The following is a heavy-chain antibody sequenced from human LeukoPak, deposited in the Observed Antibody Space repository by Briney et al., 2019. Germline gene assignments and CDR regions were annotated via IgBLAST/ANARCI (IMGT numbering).Heavy chain of an antibody. D-gene: IGHD2-8*02. CDR2: IFYSGST. Sequence: SETLSLTCTVSGGSISSGSYYWDWIRQPPGTGLEWIGSIFYSGSTYCNSSLKSRVTISVDTSKNQFSLKLSSVIAADTAVYYCARRTTGNWFDPWGQGTLVTVSS. CDR3: ARRTTGNWFDP. J-gene: IGHJ5*02. V-gene: IGHV4-39*01. CDR1: GGSISSGSYY.